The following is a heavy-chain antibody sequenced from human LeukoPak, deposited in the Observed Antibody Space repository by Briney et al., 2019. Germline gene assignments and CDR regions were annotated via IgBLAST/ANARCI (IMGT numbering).Heavy chain of an antibody. V-gene: IGHV3-30*03. CDR1: GFTFGSYC. CDR2: ISSDGSNK. CDR3: ADLMGDSSGYSYKDAFDI. D-gene: IGHD3-22*01. J-gene: IGHJ3*02. Sequence: ARSLRLSCAASGFTFGSYCMYWVRQAAGKRLEWVAGISSDGSNKYYVDSVKGSFNISRDNYKHTLYLQMNSLRAEDTAVYYCADLMGDSSGYSYKDAFDIWGQGTMVTVSS.